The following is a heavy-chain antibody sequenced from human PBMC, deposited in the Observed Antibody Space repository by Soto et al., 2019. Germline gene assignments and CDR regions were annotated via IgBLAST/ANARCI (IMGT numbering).Heavy chain of an antibody. CDR3: AHTRPTIFGVVSFDY. Sequence: QITLKESGPTLVKPTQTLTLTCTFSGFSLSTSGVGVGWIRQPPGKALEWLALIYWDDDKRYSPSLKSRLTITKDTSKNQVVLTMTNMDPVDTATYYCAHTRPTIFGVVSFDYWGQGTLVTVSS. J-gene: IGHJ4*02. D-gene: IGHD3-3*01. V-gene: IGHV2-5*02. CDR1: GFSLSTSGVG. CDR2: IYWDDDK.